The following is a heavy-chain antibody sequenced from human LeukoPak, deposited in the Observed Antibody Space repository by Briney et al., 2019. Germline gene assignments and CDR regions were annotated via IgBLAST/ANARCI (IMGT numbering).Heavy chain of an antibody. D-gene: IGHD3-10*01. CDR1: GYTFTTYD. J-gene: IGHJ4*02. CDR3: ARANYFGSGKKDLDY. V-gene: IGHV1-8*01. CDR2: MNPNSGNT. Sequence: ASVKVSCKASGYTFTTYDINWVRQATGQGLEWMGWMNPNSGNTGYAQKFQGRVTMTRNTSMSTAYMELNSLRSEDTAVYYCARANYFGSGKKDLDYWGQGTLVTVSS.